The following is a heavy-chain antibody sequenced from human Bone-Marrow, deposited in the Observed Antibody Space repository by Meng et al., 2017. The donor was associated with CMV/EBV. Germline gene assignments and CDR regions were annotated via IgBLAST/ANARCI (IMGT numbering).Heavy chain of an antibody. CDR2: INPNSGGT. CDR3: ARFIAAAQNAFDI. V-gene: IGHV1-2*02. D-gene: IGHD6-13*01. Sequence: ASVKVSCKASGYTFTGYYMHWVRQASGQGLEWMGWINPNSGGTNYAQKFQGRVTMTRDTSISTAYMELSRLRSDDTAVYYCARFIAAAQNAFDIWGQGTMVTVSS. J-gene: IGHJ3*02. CDR1: GYTFTGYY.